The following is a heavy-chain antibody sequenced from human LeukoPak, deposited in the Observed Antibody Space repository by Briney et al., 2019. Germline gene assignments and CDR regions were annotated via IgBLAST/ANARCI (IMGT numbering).Heavy chain of an antibody. Sequence: AAVTVSYPGCGGTFRNCRMNWVRQAAGQGGGWRGGSVSMLGATNCAQKFQGRVTITADESTSTAYMELSSLRSEDTAVYFCARVPGGSPAPFGFDYWGQGTLVTVSS. CDR3: ARVPGGSPAPFGFDY. CDR1: GGTFRNCR. D-gene: IGHD1-26*01. J-gene: IGHJ4*02. V-gene: IGHV1-69*01. CDR2: SVSMLGAT.